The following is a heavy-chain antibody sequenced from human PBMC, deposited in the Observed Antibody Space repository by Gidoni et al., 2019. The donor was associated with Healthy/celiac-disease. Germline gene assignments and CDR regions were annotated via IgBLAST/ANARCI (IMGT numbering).Heavy chain of an antibody. J-gene: IGHJ4*02. D-gene: IGHD6-13*01. CDR3: AREGAKLEQQFFDY. CDR1: GVTFRSYA. Sequence: QVQLVQSGAEVKKPGSSVTVSCTASGVTFRSYAISWVRQAPGQGLEWMGGIIPIFGTANYAQKFQGRVTITADESTSTAYMELSSLRSEDTAVYYCAREGAKLEQQFFDYWGQGTLVTVSS. V-gene: IGHV1-69*01. CDR2: IIPIFGTA.